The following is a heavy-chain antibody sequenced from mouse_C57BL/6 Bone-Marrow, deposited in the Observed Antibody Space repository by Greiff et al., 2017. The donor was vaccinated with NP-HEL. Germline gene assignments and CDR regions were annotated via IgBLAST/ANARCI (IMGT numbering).Heavy chain of an antibody. D-gene: IGHD2-1*01. CDR3: ARPPLIYYGNYGAMDY. CDR1: GFSLTSYG. V-gene: IGHV2-2*01. Sequence: QVQLQQSGPGLVQPSQSLSITCTVSGFSLTSYGVHWVRQSPGKGLEWLGVIWSGGSTDYNAAFISRLSISKDNSKSQVFFKMNSLQADDTAIYYCARPPLIYYGNYGAMDYWGQGTSVTVSS. J-gene: IGHJ4*01. CDR2: IWSGGST.